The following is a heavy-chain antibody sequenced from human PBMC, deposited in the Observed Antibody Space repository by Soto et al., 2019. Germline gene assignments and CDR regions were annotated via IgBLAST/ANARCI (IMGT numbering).Heavy chain of an antibody. V-gene: IGHV1-46*03. Sequence: QVQLVQSGADVEKPGASVKVSCKASGYTFTSYYMHWVRQAPGQGLEWMGIINPSGGSTSFAQKFQGRVTMTRDTSTSTVYLELSSLRSEDTAVYYCARGARDIVATIWPPLYLPFDYWGQGTLVTVSS. CDR2: INPSGGST. CDR1: GYTFTSYY. D-gene: IGHD5-12*01. CDR3: ARGARDIVATIWPPLYLPFDY. J-gene: IGHJ4*02.